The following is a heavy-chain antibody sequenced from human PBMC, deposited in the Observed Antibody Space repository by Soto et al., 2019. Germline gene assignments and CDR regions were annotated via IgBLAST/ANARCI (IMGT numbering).Heavy chain of an antibody. CDR2: IIPIFGTA. CDR3: ASGSYIGYYYYGMDV. Sequence: VKVSCKASGGTFSSYAISWVRQAPGQGLEWMGGIIPIFGTANYAQKFQGRVTITADESTSTAYMELSSLRSEDTAVYYCASGSYIGYYYYGMDVWGQGTTVTVSS. V-gene: IGHV1-69*13. D-gene: IGHD1-26*01. CDR1: GGTFSSYA. J-gene: IGHJ6*02.